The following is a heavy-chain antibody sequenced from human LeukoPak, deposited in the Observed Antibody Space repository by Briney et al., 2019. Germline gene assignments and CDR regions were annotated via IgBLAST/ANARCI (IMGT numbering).Heavy chain of an antibody. J-gene: IGHJ6*03. CDR3: ARGIFHYYYMDV. CDR2: INPNSGGT. Sequence: ASVKVSCKSSGSTFTDYYIHWVRQAPGQGLEWVGWINPNSGGTYYAQKFQVRITMTRDTAIDTAYMELSNLRSDDTAVYYCARGIFHYYYMDVWGEGTTVTISS. V-gene: IGHV1-2*02. D-gene: IGHD2-15*01. CDR1: GSTFTDYY.